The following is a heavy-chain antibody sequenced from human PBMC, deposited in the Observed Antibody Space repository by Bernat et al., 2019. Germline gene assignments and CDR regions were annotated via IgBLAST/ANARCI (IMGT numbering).Heavy chain of an antibody. CDR1: GFTLSGYF. D-gene: IGHD1-26*01. Sequence: QVQLVESGGGPVKPGGSLRLSFAASGFTLSGYFMSWIRQAPGKGLEWVSYISSSGYTIYYPDSVKGRFTISRDNTKNSIYLQMNSLRVEDTGLYYCARGSSGSYAYWGHGTQVTVSS. V-gene: IGHV3-11*04. J-gene: IGHJ4*01. CDR2: ISSSGYTI. CDR3: ARGSSGSYAY.